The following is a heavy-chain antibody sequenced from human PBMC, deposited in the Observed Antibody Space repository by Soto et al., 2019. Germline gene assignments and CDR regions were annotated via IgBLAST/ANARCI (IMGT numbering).Heavy chain of an antibody. D-gene: IGHD4-17*01. CDR1: GFTFDDYA. CDR2: ISWNSGSI. Sequence: EVQLVESGGGLVQPGRSLRLSCAASGFTFDDYAMHWVRQAPGKGLEWVSGISWNSGSIGYADSVKGRFTISRDNAKNSLYLQMNSLRAEDTALYYCAKLFQPNYGDYATWRYFDRLGRGTLVTVSS. J-gene: IGHJ2*01. V-gene: IGHV3-9*01. CDR3: AKLFQPNYGDYATWRYFDR.